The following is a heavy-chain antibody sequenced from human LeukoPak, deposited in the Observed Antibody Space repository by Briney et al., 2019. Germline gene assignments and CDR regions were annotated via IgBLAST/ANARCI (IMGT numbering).Heavy chain of an antibody. Sequence: GGSLRLSCAASGFTFSSYSMNWVRQAPGKGLEWVSSISSSSYIHYADSVKGRFTISRDNSKNTLYLQMNSLRAEDTAVYYCARQIAATYYFDYWGQGTLVTVSS. D-gene: IGHD6-13*01. CDR3: ARQIAATYYFDY. CDR1: GFTFSSYS. V-gene: IGHV3-21*01. J-gene: IGHJ4*02. CDR2: ISSSSYI.